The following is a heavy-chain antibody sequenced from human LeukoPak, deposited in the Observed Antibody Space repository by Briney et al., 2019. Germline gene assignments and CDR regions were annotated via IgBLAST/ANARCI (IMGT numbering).Heavy chain of an antibody. V-gene: IGHV3-21*01. CDR3: ARDLSTVAGTAGGY. Sequence: PGGSLRLSCAASGFTFSSYSMNWVRQAPGKGLEWVSSISSSSSYIYYADSVKGRFTISRDNAKNSLYLQMNSLRAEDTAVYYCARDLSTVAGTAGGYWGQGTLVTVSS. J-gene: IGHJ4*02. CDR2: ISSSSSYI. CDR1: GFTFSSYS. D-gene: IGHD6-13*01.